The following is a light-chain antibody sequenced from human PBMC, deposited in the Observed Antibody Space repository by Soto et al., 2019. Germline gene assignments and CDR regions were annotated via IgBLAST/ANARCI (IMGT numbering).Light chain of an antibody. CDR3: SSYGGDNNVV. V-gene: IGLV2-8*01. Sequence: QSVLTQPPSASGSPGQSVTISCTGTSSDVGGYNYVSWYQQHPGAAPKLMIYEVVKWPSGVPDRFSGSKSGNTASLTVSGLQAEDESDYYCSSYGGDNNVVFGGGTKLTVL. CDR2: EVV. CDR1: SSDVGGYNY. J-gene: IGLJ2*01.